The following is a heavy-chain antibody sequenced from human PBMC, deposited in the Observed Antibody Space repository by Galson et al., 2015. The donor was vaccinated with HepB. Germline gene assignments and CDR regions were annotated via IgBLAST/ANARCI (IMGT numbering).Heavy chain of an antibody. J-gene: IGHJ4*02. D-gene: IGHD6-13*01. CDR3: ASQYSSSWLFDY. CDR2: ISSSSSYI. V-gene: IGHV3-21*01. CDR1: GFTFSSYS. Sequence: SLRLSCAASGFTFSSYSMNWVRQAPGKGLEWVSSISSSSSYIYYADSVKGRFTISRDNAKNSLYLQMNSLRAEDTAVYYCASQYSSSWLFDYWGQGTLVTVSS.